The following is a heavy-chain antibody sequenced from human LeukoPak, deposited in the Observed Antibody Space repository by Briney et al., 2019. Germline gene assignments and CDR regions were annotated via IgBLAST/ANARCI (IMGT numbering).Heavy chain of an antibody. CDR2: IYPNSGAT. CDR3: GTLLSNGPFDY. CDR1: RYTFTGYY. V-gene: IGHV1-2*02. J-gene: IGHJ4*02. Sequence: ASVKVSCKASRYTFTGYYMHWVRQAPGQGLEWMGYIYPNSGATKYAQKLQGRVTMTRDTSISTAYMEVRGLRSDDTAVYYCGTLLSNGPFDYWGQGSLVTVSS.